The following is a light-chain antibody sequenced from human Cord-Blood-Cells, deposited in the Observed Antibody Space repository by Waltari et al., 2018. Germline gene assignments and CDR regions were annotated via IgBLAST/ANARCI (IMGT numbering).Light chain of an antibody. CDR3: MRALQPTWT. CDR2: LGS. V-gene: IGKV2-28*01. Sequence: MVMTQSPLSLPVTLGEPASIPCRSSQSPLHSNGYNCLDWYLQKPGQYPQPLIYLGSNRASGVAHVFSGSGSGTDFTLKISSVEAWDVGVYYCMRALQPTWTFGQGTKVGIK. J-gene: IGKJ1*01. CDR1: QSPLHSNGYNC.